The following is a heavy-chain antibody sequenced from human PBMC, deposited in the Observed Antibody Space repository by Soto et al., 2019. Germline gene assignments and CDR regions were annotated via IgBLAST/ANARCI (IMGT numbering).Heavy chain of an antibody. V-gene: IGHV4-34*01. D-gene: IGHD1-1*01. J-gene: IGHJ5*02. CDR3: ATTNWNHNWFDP. CDR1: GGSFSVYY. Sequence: KPSETLSLTCAVFGGSFSVYYWSWIRQPPGKGLEWIGEINHRGSTNYNPSLKSRVTMSVDTSKNQFSLKLTSVTAADTAVYYCATTNWNHNWFDPWGQGTLVTVSS. CDR2: INHRGST.